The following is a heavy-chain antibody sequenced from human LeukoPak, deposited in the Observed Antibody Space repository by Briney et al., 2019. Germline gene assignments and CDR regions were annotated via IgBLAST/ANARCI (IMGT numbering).Heavy chain of an antibody. CDR2: ISAYNGHT. CDR1: GYTFPNYG. J-gene: IGHJ4*02. V-gene: IGHV1-18*01. D-gene: IGHD3-22*01. CDR3: ARDYDSSTYYYSNY. Sequence: ASVKVSCKASGYTFPNYGISWVRQAPGQGLEWMGWISAYNGHTNYAQNLQGRVTMTTDTSTSTAYMELRSLRSDDTAVYYCARDYDSSTYYYSNYWGQGTLVTVSS.